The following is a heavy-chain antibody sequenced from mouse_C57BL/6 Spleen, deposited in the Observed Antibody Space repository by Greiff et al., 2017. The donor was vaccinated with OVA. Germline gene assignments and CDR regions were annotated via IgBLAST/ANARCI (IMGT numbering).Heavy chain of an antibody. CDR2: FYPGSGSI. Sequence: VQLQQSGAELVKPGASVKLSCKASGYTFTEYTIHWVKQRSGQGLEWIGWFYPGSGSIKYNEKFKDKATLTAAKSSSTVYMELSRLTSENTSVYFCARHERGDYYGSSFLYFDYWGQGTTLTVSS. J-gene: IGHJ2*01. V-gene: IGHV1-62-2*01. D-gene: IGHD1-1*01. CDR1: GYTFTEYT. CDR3: ARHERGDYYGSSFLYFDY.